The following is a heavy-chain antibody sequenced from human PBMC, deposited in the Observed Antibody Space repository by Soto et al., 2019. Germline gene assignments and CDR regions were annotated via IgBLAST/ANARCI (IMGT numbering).Heavy chain of an antibody. Sequence: PGGSLRLSCTASGFTFSNYWMNWVRQAPGKGLEWVANMKQDGSEKYYVDSVKGRFTISRDNAKNSLYLQMNSLRAEDTAVYYCARALAAAEAYWGQGTLVTGSS. CDR1: GFTFSNYW. J-gene: IGHJ1*01. CDR3: ARALAAAEAY. V-gene: IGHV3-7*01. CDR2: MKQDGSEK. D-gene: IGHD6-13*01.